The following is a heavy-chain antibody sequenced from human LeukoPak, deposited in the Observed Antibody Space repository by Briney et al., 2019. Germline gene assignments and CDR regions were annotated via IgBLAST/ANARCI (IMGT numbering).Heavy chain of an antibody. J-gene: IGHJ4*02. CDR1: GFNFSGYN. Sequence: PGGSLRLSCAASGFNFSGYNLNWVRQAPGKGLEWVSYISSSGSTIYYADSVKGRFTISGDNAKNSLFLQMNSLRAEDTAVYYCARDLDPLNYWGQGTLVTVSS. CDR3: ARDLDPLNY. D-gene: IGHD3/OR15-3a*01. CDR2: ISSSGSTI. V-gene: IGHV3-48*01.